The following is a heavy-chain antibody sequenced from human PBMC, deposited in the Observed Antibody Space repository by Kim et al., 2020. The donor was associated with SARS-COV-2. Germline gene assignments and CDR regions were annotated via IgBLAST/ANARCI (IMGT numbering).Heavy chain of an antibody. Sequence: SETLSLTCTVSGGSISSYYWSWIRQPPGKGLEWIGYIYYSGSTNYNPSLKSRVTISVDTSKNQFSLKLSSVTAADTAVYYCARGDCSSTSCPLNYYYYYG. CDR1: GGSISSYY. J-gene: IGHJ6*01. CDR3: ARGDCSSTSCPLNYYYYYG. D-gene: IGHD2-2*01. CDR2: IYYSGST. V-gene: IGHV4-59*01.